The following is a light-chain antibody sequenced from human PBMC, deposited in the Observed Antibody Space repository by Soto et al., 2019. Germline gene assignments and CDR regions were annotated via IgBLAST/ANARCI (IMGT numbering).Light chain of an antibody. CDR1: SSNIGSNI. CDR2: SNN. CDR3: AAWDDSRNGVV. J-gene: IGLJ2*01. V-gene: IGLV1-44*01. Sequence: QSVLTQPPSASGTPGQRVTISCSGSSSNIGSNIVNWYQQLPGTAPKLLIYSNNQRPSGVPDRFSGSKSGTSASLAISGLQSEDEADYYCAAWDDSRNGVVFGGGTKLTVL.